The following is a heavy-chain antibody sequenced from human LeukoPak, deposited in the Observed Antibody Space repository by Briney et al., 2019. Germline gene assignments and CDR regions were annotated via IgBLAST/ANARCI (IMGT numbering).Heavy chain of an antibody. V-gene: IGHV3-48*02. CDR1: GCIFSSYS. CDR2: TSSSSDTI. D-gene: IGHD3-10*01. CDR3: ARYLWFGSSQRFDY. Sequence: PGGSLRLSCAASGCIFSSYSMNWVRQAPGKGLEWVSYTSSSSDTIYYADSVKGRFTISRDNAKNSLYLQMNSLRDEDTAVYYCARYLWFGSSQRFDYWGQGTLVTVSS. J-gene: IGHJ4*02.